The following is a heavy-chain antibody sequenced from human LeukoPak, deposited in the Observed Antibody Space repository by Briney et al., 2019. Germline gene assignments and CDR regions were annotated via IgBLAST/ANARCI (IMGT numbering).Heavy chain of an antibody. CDR3: ASTKRGKYCSSTSCYIFDC. CDR2: IYYSGST. J-gene: IGHJ4*02. D-gene: IGHD2-2*02. Sequence: SQTLSLTCTVSGGSISSGDYYWSWIRQPPGKGLEWIGYIYYSGSTYYNPSLKSRVTISVDTSKNQFSLKLSSVTAADTAVYYCASTKRGKYCSSTSCYIFDCWGQGTLVTVSS. V-gene: IGHV4-30-4*01. CDR1: GGSISSGDYY.